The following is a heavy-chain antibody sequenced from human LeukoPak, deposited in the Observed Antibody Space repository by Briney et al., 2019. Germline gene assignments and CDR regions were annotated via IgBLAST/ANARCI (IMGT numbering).Heavy chain of an antibody. Sequence: ASVKVSCKASGYTFTSDGISWVRQAPGQGIEWMGWISAYNGNTNYAQKLQGRVTMTTDTSTSTAYMELRSLRSDDTAVYYCAREAIVGATLDYWGQGTLVTVSS. CDR3: AREAIVGATLDY. J-gene: IGHJ4*02. CDR2: ISAYNGNT. D-gene: IGHD1-26*01. CDR1: GYTFTSDG. V-gene: IGHV1-18*01.